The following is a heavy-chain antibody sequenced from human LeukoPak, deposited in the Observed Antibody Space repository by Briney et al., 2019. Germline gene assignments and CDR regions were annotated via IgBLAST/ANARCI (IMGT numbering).Heavy chain of an antibody. CDR3: DRSSYSSGWYGGHYFDY. CDR1: GFTFDDYA. J-gene: IGHJ4*02. Sequence: GGSLRLSCAASGFTFDDYAMHWVRQAPGKGLEWVSLISGDGGSTYYADSVKGRFTISRDNSKNSLYLQMNSLRTEDTALYYCDRSSYSSGWYGGHYFDYWGQGTLVTVSS. CDR2: ISGDGGST. V-gene: IGHV3-43*02. D-gene: IGHD6-19*01.